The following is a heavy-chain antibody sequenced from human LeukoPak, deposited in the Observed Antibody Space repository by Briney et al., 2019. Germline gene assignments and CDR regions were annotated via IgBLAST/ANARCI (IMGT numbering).Heavy chain of an antibody. CDR1: GGSISSGGYS. Sequence: SETLSLTCAVSGGSISSGGYSWSWSRQPPGKGLEWIGYIYHSGSTYYNPSLKSRVTISVDRSKNQFSLKLSSVTAADTAVYYCARDRGRGISHYYDSSGYPDDAFDIWGQGTMVTVSS. CDR3: ARDRGRGISHYYDSSGYPDDAFDI. J-gene: IGHJ3*02. CDR2: IYHSGST. V-gene: IGHV4-30-2*01. D-gene: IGHD3-22*01.